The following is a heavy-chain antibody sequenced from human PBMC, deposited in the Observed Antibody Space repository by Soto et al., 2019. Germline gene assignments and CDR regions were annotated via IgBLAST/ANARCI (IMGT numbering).Heavy chain of an antibody. CDR2: IYHSGST. Sequence: QLQLQESGSGLVKPSQTLSLTCAVSGGSISSGGYSWSWIRQPPGKGLEWIGYIYHSGSTYYNPSLKSRVTISVDRSKNQFSLKLSSVTAADTAVYSCPSLRSGWGIDYWGQGTLVPVSS. CDR1: GGSISSGGYS. J-gene: IGHJ4*02. CDR3: PSLRSGWGIDY. V-gene: IGHV4-30-2*01. D-gene: IGHD6-19*01.